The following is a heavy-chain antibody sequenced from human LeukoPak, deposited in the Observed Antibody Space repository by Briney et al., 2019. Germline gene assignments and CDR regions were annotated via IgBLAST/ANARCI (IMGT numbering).Heavy chain of an antibody. CDR3: ARAWVTGIKNYYYYYMDV. CDR1: VGSIFSFY. Sequence: SSETLSLTCSVSVGSIFSFYWSWVRQPAGKGLEWIGHLFASGGTSDNTSLKSRVTSSVDKSKNQFSLNLSSVTAADTAVYFCARAWVTGIKNYYYYYMDVWGKGTTVTVSS. D-gene: IGHD2-21*02. V-gene: IGHV4-4*07. J-gene: IGHJ6*03. CDR2: LFASGGT.